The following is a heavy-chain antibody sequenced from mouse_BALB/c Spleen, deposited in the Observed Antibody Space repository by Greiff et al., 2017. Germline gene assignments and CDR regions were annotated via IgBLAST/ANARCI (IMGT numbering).Heavy chain of an antibody. CDR1: GFTFSSYA. J-gene: IGHJ1*01. CDR3: ARGLRPWYFDV. V-gene: IGHV5-6-5*01. D-gene: IGHD1-2*01. Sequence: EVKVVESGGGLVKPGGSLKLSCAASGFTFSSYAMSWVRQTPEKRLEWFASISSGRSTYYPDSVKGRFTISRDNARNILYLQMSSLRSEDTAMYYCARGLRPWYFDVWGAGTTVTVSS. CDR2: ISSGRST.